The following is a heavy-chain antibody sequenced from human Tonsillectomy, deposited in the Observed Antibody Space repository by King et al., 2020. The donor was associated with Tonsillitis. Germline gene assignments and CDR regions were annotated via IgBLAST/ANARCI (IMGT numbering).Heavy chain of an antibody. CDR1: GFTFDDYS. Sequence: VQLVESGGDLVQPGRSLRLSCAASGFTFDDYSMHWVRQAPGKGLEWVSGISWNSCSIGYVASVTGRFTISRDKAQNSLSLLMNSLRAEDTALYYCGKGGFLQWLGRAFDIWGQGTMVTVSS. J-gene: IGHJ3*02. CDR3: GKGGFLQWLGRAFDI. V-gene: IGHV3-9*01. D-gene: IGHD3-3*01. CDR2: ISWNSCSI.